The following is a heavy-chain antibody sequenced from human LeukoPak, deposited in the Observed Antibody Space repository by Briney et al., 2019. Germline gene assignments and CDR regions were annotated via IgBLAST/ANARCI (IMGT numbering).Heavy chain of an antibody. D-gene: IGHD3-10*01. J-gene: IGHJ3*02. V-gene: IGHV3-74*01. Sequence: GGSLRLSCAASGFTFSNYWMHWVRQVPGKGLVWVSRINSDGRSTSYADSVKGRFTISRDNAKNTLYLQMNSLRAEDTAVYYCARGSGSYSSDAFDIWGQGTMVTVSS. CDR2: INSDGRST. CDR3: ARGSGSYSSDAFDI. CDR1: GFTFSNYW.